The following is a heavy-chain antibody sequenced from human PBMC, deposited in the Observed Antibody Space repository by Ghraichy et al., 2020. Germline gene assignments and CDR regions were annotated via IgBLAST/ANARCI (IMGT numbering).Heavy chain of an antibody. CDR2: ISANGAKT. J-gene: IGHJ4*02. Sequence: GGSLRLSCAASGFTFTIYAMSWVRQAPGKGLEWVSTISANGAKTHYADSVKGRFTISRDNSKNRLYLQINSLRAEDTAVYYCAKDRTVLMVYVVPDFDYWGQGTLVTVSS. CDR3: AKDRTVLMVYVVPDFDY. D-gene: IGHD2-8*01. V-gene: IGHV3-23*01. CDR1: GFTFTIYA.